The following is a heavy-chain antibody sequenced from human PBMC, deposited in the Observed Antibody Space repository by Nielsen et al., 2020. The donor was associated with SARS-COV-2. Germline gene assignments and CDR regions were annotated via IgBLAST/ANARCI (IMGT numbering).Heavy chain of an antibody. D-gene: IGHD5-12*01. Sequence: GESLKISCAASGFTFSSYGMHWVRQAPGKGLEWVSFISFDGTDKYYADSVKGRFTISRDNSKSTLYLQMNSLRAEDTAIYFCAKGPRGSPFDYWGQGTLVTVSS. J-gene: IGHJ4*02. V-gene: IGHV3-30*02. CDR1: GFTFSSYG. CDR2: ISFDGTDK. CDR3: AKGPRGSPFDY.